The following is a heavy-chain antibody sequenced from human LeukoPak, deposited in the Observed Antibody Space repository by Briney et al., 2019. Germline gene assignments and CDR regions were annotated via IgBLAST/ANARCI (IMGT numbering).Heavy chain of an antibody. D-gene: IGHD3-16*01. V-gene: IGHV3-53*01. CDR2: IYSGGST. CDR1: GFTVSSNY. J-gene: IGHJ3*02. Sequence: GGSLRLSCAASGFTVSSNYMSWVRQAPGKGLEWVSVIYSGGSTYYADSVKGRFTISRDNSKNTLYLQMSSLRAEDTAVYYCASDPLGLRCPDIWGQGTMVTVSS. CDR3: ASDPLGLRCPDI.